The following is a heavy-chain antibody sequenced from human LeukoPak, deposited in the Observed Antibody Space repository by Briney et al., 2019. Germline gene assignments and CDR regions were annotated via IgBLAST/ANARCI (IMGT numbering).Heavy chain of an antibody. D-gene: IGHD3-9*01. V-gene: IGHV4-59*01. CDR2: NYYSGST. J-gene: IGHJ3*02. CDR1: GGSISSYY. CDR3: ARGGGLTGAGPYAFDI. Sequence: SETLSLTCTVSGGSISSYYWSWIRQPPGKGLGWIAYNYYSGSTNYNPSLKSRVTISVDTSKNQFSLQLSSVTAADTALYYCARGGGLTGAGPYAFDIWGQGTMVTVSS.